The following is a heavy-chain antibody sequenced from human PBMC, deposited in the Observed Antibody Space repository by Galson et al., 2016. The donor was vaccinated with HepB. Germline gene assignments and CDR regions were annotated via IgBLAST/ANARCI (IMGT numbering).Heavy chain of an antibody. Sequence: TLSLTCTVSGASITSIGYSWSWFRQHPGKGLEWIANIYYGGNTYYSPSLKSRVSMSVDTSQSHFSLKLTSVTAADTAVDYCARGNNNWPVGSYFFDYWGQGTLVTVSS. J-gene: IGHJ4*02. CDR3: ARGNNNWPVGSYFFDY. V-gene: IGHV4-31*03. D-gene: IGHD1-1*01. CDR1: GASITSIGYS. CDR2: IYYGGNT.